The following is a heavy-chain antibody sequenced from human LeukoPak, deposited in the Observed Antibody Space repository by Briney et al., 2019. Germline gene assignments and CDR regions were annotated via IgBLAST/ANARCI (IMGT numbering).Heavy chain of an antibody. V-gene: IGHV4-34*01. Sequence: SETLSLTCAVYGGSFSGYYWSWIRQPPGKGLEWIGEINHSGSTNYNPSLKSRVTISVDTSKNQFSLKLSSVTAADTAVYYCVDRAAGGYHFDYWGQGTLVIVSS. J-gene: IGHJ4*02. CDR3: VDRAAGGYHFDY. CDR1: GGSFSGYY. CDR2: INHSGST. D-gene: IGHD6-13*01.